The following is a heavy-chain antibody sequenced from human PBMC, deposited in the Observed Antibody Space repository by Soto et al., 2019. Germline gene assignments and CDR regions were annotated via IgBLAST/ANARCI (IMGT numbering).Heavy chain of an antibody. CDR2: INTNTGNP. CDR3: ARVTNTAMVIDYYYYMDV. D-gene: IGHD5-18*01. J-gene: IGHJ6*03. Sequence: GASVKVSCKASGYTFTSYAMNWVRQAPGQGLEWMGWINTNTGNPTYAQGFTGRFVFSLDTSVSTAYLQICSLKAEDTAVYYCARVTNTAMVIDYYYYMDVWGKGTKVTVSS. V-gene: IGHV7-4-1*01. CDR1: GYTFTSYA.